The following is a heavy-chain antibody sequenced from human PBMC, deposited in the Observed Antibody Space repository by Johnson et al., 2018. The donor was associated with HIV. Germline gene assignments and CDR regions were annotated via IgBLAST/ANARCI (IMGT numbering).Heavy chain of an antibody. CDR2: IKRKTDGGTT. CDR1: GFIFSNAW. CDR3: TAALRVKGI. J-gene: IGHJ3*02. D-gene: IGHD2-15*01. V-gene: IGHV3-15*01. Sequence: VQLVESGGGLIQPGGSLRLSCAASGFIFSNAWMSWVRQAPGTGLEWVGRIKRKTDGGTTDYAAPVKGRFTISRDDSKNTLYLQMNSLKTEDTAVYYCTAALRVKGIWGQGTMVTVSS.